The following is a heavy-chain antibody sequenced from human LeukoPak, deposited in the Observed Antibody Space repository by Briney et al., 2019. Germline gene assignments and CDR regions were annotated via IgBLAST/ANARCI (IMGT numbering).Heavy chain of an antibody. CDR2: ISYDGSNK. CDR3: ARDSSWYDY. J-gene: IGHJ4*02. D-gene: IGHD6-13*01. CDR1: GFTFSSYA. V-gene: IGHV3-30-3*01. Sequence: PGRSLRLSCAASGFTFSSYAMHWVRQAPGKGLEWVAVISYDGSNKYYADSVKGRFTISRDNSKNTLYLQMNSLRAEDTAVYYCARDSSWYDYWGQGTLVTVSS.